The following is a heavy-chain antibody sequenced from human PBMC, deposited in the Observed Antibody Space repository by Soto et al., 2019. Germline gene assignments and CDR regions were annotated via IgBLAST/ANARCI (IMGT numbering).Heavy chain of an antibody. V-gene: IGHV3-15*07. CDR2: IKSKTDGGTT. D-gene: IGHD2-15*01. CDR3: ARNHYCSGGSCYGD. J-gene: IGHJ4*02. Sequence: GGSLRLSCAASGFTFSNAWMNWVRQAPGKGLEWVGRIKSKTDGGTTDYAAPVKGRFTISRDDSKNTLYLQMNSLRAEDTAVYYCARNHYCSGGSCYGDWGQGTLVTVSS. CDR1: GFTFSNAW.